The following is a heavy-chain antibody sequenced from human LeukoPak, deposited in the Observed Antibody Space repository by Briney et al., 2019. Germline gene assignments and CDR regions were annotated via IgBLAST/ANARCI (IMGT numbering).Heavy chain of an antibody. Sequence: ASVKVSCKASGYTFTSYYMHWVRQAPGQGLEWMGIINPSGGSTSYAQKFQGRVTITAVESLSTAYMELRNLRSEDTAVYYCVRGWLAETTVVTPYNYWGQGTLVTVSS. CDR2: INPSGGST. V-gene: IGHV1-46*01. CDR1: GYTFTSYY. J-gene: IGHJ4*02. D-gene: IGHD4-23*01. CDR3: VRGWLAETTVVTPYNY.